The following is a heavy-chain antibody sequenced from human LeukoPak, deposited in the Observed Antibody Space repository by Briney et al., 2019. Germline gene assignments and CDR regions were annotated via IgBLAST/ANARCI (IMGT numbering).Heavy chain of an antibody. CDR3: ARQPSGTAAFDI. V-gene: IGHV4-59*08. Sequence: SETLSLTCAVSGGSISSYYWSWVRQSPGKGLEWIAYIYHSGNTNYNPSFKSRVTISVDTSKNQFSLKLTSVAAADTAIYYCARQPSGTAAFDIWGQGTMVTVSS. D-gene: IGHD1/OR15-1a*01. CDR1: GGSISSYY. CDR2: IYHSGNT. J-gene: IGHJ3*02.